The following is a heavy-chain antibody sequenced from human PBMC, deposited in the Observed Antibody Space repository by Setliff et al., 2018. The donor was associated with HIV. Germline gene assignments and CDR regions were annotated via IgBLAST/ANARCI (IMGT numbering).Heavy chain of an antibody. CDR2: ISGSGGST. J-gene: IGHJ4*02. Sequence: SLRLSCAASGFTFSSYAISWVRQAPGKGLEWVSGISGSGGSTFYADSVKGRFTMSRDNSKNTVSLQMNSLRAEDTAVYYCAKDHPTGYSSSWYFDYWGQGTLVTVSS. CDR3: AKDHPTGYSSSWYFDY. D-gene: IGHD6-13*01. CDR1: GFTFSSYA. V-gene: IGHV3-23*01.